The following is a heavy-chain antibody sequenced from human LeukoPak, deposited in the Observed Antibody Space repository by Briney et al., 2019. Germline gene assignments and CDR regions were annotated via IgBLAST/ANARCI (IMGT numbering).Heavy chain of an antibody. V-gene: IGHV4-31*03. CDR1: GGSISSGVYY. D-gene: IGHD6-13*01. CDR2: IYYSGST. CDR3: ARFSSYYGMDV. J-gene: IGHJ6*02. Sequence: SETLSLTCTVSGGSISSGVYYWSWIRQHPGEGLEWIGYIYYSGSTYYTPSLKSRVTISVDTSKNQFSLKLSSVTAEDTAVYYCARFSSYYGMDVWGQGTTVTVSS.